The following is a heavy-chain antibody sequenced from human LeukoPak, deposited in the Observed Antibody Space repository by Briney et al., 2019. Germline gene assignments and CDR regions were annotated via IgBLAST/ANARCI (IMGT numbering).Heavy chain of an antibody. CDR2: INHSGST. Sequence: PSETLSLTCAVYGGSFSGYYWSWIRQPPGKGLEWIGEINHSGSTNYNPSLKSRVPISVDTSKNQFSLKLSSVTAADTAVYYCARGAPPGIAAAGTKFDPWGQGTLVTVSS. D-gene: IGHD6-13*01. CDR1: GGSFSGYY. V-gene: IGHV4-34*01. J-gene: IGHJ5*02. CDR3: ARGAPPGIAAAGTKFDP.